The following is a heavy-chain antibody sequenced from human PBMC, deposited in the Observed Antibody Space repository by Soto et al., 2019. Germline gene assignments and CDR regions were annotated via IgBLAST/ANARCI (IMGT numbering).Heavy chain of an antibody. CDR3: GRVKYSPPYYYYGMDV. J-gene: IGHJ6*02. CDR1: GYTFTSYG. CDR2: ISAYNGNT. D-gene: IGHD5-18*01. Sequence: ASVKVSCKASGYTFTSYGISWVRQAPGQGLEWMGWISAYNGNTNYAQKLQGRVTMTTDTSTSTAYMELRSLRSDDTAVYYCGRVKYSPPYYYYGMDVWGQGTTVTVSS. V-gene: IGHV1-18*01.